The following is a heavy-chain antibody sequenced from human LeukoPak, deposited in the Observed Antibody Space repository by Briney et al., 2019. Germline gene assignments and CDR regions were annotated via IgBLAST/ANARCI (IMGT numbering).Heavy chain of an antibody. CDR3: ARADCSGGSCSSNYNWFDP. D-gene: IGHD2-15*01. CDR2: ISYVGSNK. Sequence: GGSLRLSCAASGLTLSSYAMQWVRQAPGRGRGWVAVISYVGSNKYYADFVEGRFTISRDNSKNTLYLQMNSLRAEDRAVYYCARADCSGGSCSSNYNWFDPWGQGTLVTVSS. CDR1: GLTLSSYA. V-gene: IGHV3-30*04. J-gene: IGHJ5*02.